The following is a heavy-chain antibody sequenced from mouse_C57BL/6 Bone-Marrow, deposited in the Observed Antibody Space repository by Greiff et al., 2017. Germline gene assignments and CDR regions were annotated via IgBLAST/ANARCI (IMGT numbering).Heavy chain of an antibody. Sequence: DVHLVESGGGLVQPGGSLKLSCATSGFTFSDYYMYWVRQTPEKRLEWVAYISNGGGSTYYPDTVKGRFTISRDNAKNTLYRQMSRLKSEDTAMYYCARGKGFAYWGQGTLVTVSA. CDR2: ISNGGGST. V-gene: IGHV5-12*02. CDR3: ARGKGFAY. J-gene: IGHJ3*01. CDR1: GFTFSDYY.